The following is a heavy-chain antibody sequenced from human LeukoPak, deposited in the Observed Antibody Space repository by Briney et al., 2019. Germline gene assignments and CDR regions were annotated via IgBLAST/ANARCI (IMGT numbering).Heavy chain of an antibody. CDR2: IDQDGSVK. V-gene: IGHV3-7*04. Sequence: GGSLRVSCAASGLTFISYWMSWVRQAQGKGLEWVANIDQDGSVKYYVDSVKGRFTISRDNARNSLYLQMYSLRAEDTAVYYCARVVVPAAPGFADWGQGTLVTVSS. CDR3: ARVVVPAAPGFAD. CDR1: GLTFISYW. D-gene: IGHD2-2*01. J-gene: IGHJ4*02.